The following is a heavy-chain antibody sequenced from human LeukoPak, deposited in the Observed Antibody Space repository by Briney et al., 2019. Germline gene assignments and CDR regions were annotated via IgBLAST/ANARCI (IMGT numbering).Heavy chain of an antibody. Sequence: PVKVSCKASGGTFSSYTISWVRQAPGQGLEWMGRIIPIFGTANYAQKFQGRVTITTDESTSTAYMELSSLRSEDTAVYYCAREKAGKYNWFDPWGQGTLVTVSS. CDR3: AREKAGKYNWFDP. D-gene: IGHD1-1*01. J-gene: IGHJ5*02. CDR1: GGTFSSYT. V-gene: IGHV1-69*05. CDR2: IIPIFGTA.